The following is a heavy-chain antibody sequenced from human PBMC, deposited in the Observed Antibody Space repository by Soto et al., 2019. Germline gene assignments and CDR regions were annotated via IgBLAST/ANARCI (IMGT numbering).Heavy chain of an antibody. Sequence: PGESLKISCEASGYSFTFYWIAWVRQLPGKGLEWMGIIYPGDSDTRYSPSFQGQVTISADKSISTAYLQWSSLKASDTAMYYCARRMRGNQLLIYGGYGMDVWGQGTTVTVSS. CDR2: IYPGDSDT. D-gene: IGHD2-2*01. CDR1: GYSFTFYW. J-gene: IGHJ6*02. CDR3: ARRMRGNQLLIYGGYGMDV. V-gene: IGHV5-51*01.